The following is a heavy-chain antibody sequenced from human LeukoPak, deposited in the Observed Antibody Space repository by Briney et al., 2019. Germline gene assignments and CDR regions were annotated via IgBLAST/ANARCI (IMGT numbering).Heavy chain of an antibody. D-gene: IGHD1-26*01. CDR1: GLTFSSYA. CDR2: IIGSGART. J-gene: IGHJ3*02. Sequence: GGSLRLSCLAPGLTFSSYAMSWVRPAPGKGLEWGSNIIGSGARTYYADSVKGRFTISRDNPKNTLYLQMNSLRAEDTGVYFCTGEGALDAFDIWGQGTMVSVSS. CDR3: TGEGALDAFDI. V-gene: IGHV3-23*01.